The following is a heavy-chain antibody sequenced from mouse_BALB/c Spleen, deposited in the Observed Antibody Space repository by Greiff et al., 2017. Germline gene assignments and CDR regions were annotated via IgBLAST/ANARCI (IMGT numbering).Heavy chain of an antibody. V-gene: IGHV14-4*02. CDR1: GFNIKDYY. CDR2: IDPENGDT. J-gene: IGHJ2*01. CDR3: NYYDGSSYYFDY. Sequence: VQLQQSGAELVRSGASVKLSCTASGFNIKDYYMHWVKQRPEQGLEWIGWIDPENGDTEYAPKFQGKATMTADTSSNTAYLQLSSLTSEDTAVYYCNYYDGSSYYFDYWGQGTTLTVS. D-gene: IGHD1-1*01.